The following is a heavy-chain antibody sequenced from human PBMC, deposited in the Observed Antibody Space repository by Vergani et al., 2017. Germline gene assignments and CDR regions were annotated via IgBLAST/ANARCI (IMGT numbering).Heavy chain of an antibody. J-gene: IGHJ4*02. V-gene: IGHV4-31*03. CDR3: ARAAITMVRGVIIHFDY. Sequence: QVQLQESGPGLVKPSQTLSLTCTVSGGSISSGGYYWSWIRQHPGKGLEWIGYIYYSGSTYYNPSLKSRVTISVDTSKNQFSLKLSSVTAADTAVYYCARAAITMVRGVIIHFDYWGQGTLVTVSS. CDR1: GGSISSGGYY. CDR2: IYYSGST. D-gene: IGHD3-10*01.